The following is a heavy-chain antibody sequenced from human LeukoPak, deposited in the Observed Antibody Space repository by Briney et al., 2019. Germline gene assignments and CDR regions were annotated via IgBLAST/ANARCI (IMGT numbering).Heavy chain of an antibody. V-gene: IGHV4-4*07. CDR2: IYISGST. J-gene: IGHJ4*02. D-gene: IGHD3-10*01. Sequence: TPSETLSLTCTVSGGSISGYYWNWIRQPAGKGLEWIGRIYISGSTNYNPSLKSRVTMSIDTSKNQFSLKLSSVTAADTAVYYCARAGDGSGSYDNADYDYWGQGTLVTVSS. CDR3: ARAGDGSGSYDNADYDY. CDR1: GGSISGYY.